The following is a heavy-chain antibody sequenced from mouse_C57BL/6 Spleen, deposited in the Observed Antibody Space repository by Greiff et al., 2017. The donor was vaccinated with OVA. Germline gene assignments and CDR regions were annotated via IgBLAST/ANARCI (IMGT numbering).Heavy chain of an antibody. Sequence: EVKVEESGGGLVKPGGSLKLSCAASGFTFSDYGMHWVRQAPEKGLEWVAYISSGSSTIYYADTVKGRFTISRDNAKNTLFLQMTSLRSEDTAMYYCARNYYGSPHWYFDVWGTGTTVTVSS. J-gene: IGHJ1*03. V-gene: IGHV5-17*01. CDR1: GFTFSDYG. CDR3: ARNYYGSPHWYFDV. CDR2: ISSGSSTI. D-gene: IGHD1-1*01.